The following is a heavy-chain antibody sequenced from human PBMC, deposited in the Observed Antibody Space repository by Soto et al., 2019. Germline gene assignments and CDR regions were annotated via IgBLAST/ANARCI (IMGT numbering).Heavy chain of an antibody. J-gene: IGHJ3*02. V-gene: IGHV1-69*01. CDR2: SMPVFGTP. Sequence: QVLLVQSGAEVKKPGSSVKVSCQAAGGSFSSYMVSWVRQAPGQGLDYMGGSMPVFGTPTYTEKFQGRVTITADESTGTAYLERTSLKSDDTAVYYCARGVTANYMGGDAFAIWGQGTLVAVSS. CDR1: GGSFSSYM. CDR3: ARGVTANYMGGDAFAI. D-gene: IGHD4-4*01.